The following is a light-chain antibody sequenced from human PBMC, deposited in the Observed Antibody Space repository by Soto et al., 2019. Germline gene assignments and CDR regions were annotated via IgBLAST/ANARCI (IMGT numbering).Light chain of an antibody. Sequence: DIQMTQSPSSLSASVGDRVTISCRASQSITTYLNWYRQKPGKAPELLIYTASTLQSGVPSRFSGSGSGTDFTLTISGLQPDGFATYYCQQSYSTPPDTFGQGTKLEI. J-gene: IGKJ2*01. CDR3: QQSYSTPPDT. CDR2: TAS. V-gene: IGKV1-39*01. CDR1: QSITTY.